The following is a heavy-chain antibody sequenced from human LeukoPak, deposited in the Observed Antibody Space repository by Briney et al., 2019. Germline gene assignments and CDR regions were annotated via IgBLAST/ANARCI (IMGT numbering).Heavy chain of an antibody. CDR3: ARDPKYTSTPWGDY. V-gene: IGHV1-18*01. Sequence: AGVKVCCKAAGYTFTSYGISWVREAPGQGLEWMGWISGYDGNTHYAQKLQGRVTMTTDTSTSTAYMELSSLRSDDTAVYYCARDPKYTSTPWGDYWGQGTLVTVSS. J-gene: IGHJ4*02. CDR1: GYTFTSYG. D-gene: IGHD6-19*01. CDR2: ISGYDGNT.